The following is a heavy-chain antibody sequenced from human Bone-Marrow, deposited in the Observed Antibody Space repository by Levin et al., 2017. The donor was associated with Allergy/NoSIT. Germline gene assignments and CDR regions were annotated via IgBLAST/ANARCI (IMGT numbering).Heavy chain of an antibody. J-gene: IGHJ6*02. CDR2: ISSRGTTM. Sequence: GESLKISCAASGFTLSDYYMSWVRQAPGKGLEWVSYISSRGTTMYLADSVKGRFTISRDNAKNSLSLQMNSLRADDTAVYYCARDMNKTHYNYGLDVWGQGTTVTVSS. CDR3: ARDMNKTHYNYGLDV. D-gene: IGHD1/OR15-1a*01. CDR1: GFTLSDYY. V-gene: IGHV3-11*01.